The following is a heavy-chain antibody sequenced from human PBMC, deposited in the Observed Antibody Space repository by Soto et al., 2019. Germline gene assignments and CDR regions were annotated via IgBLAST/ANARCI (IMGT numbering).Heavy chain of an antibody. CDR3: AKDGDYYDSSGYYYGYDAFDI. Sequence: GSLRLSCATSGFTVNSYAMSWVRQAPGKGLEWVSAISGSGGSTYYADSVKGRFTISRDNSKNTLYLQMNSLRAEDTAVYYCAKDGDYYDSSGYYYGYDAFDIWGQGTMVTVSS. CDR2: ISGSGGST. J-gene: IGHJ3*02. CDR1: GFTVNSYA. V-gene: IGHV3-23*01. D-gene: IGHD3-22*01.